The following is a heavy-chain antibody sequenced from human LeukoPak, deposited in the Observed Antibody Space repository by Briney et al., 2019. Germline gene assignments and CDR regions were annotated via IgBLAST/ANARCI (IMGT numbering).Heavy chain of an antibody. D-gene: IGHD4-17*01. CDR1: GFTFSTYA. J-gene: IGHJ4*02. Sequence: PGGSLRLSCAASGFTFSTYAMSWVRQAPGKGLEWVSGITGSGGSTYYADSVKGRFIISRDNSKNTLYLQMNSLRAEDTAVYYCAKLDNYGDTVDYWGRGTLVTVSS. V-gene: IGHV3-23*01. CDR2: ITGSGGST. CDR3: AKLDNYGDTVDY.